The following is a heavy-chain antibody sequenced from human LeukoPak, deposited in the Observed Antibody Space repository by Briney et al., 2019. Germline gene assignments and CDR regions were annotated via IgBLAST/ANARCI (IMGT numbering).Heavy chain of an antibody. CDR3: ARTTEAHSWQTRYYSYYMDV. J-gene: IGHJ6*03. D-gene: IGHD6-13*01. V-gene: IGHV4-34*01. CDR1: GGSFSGYF. CDR2: INHSGST. Sequence: SETLSLACAVYGGSFSGYFWSWIRQPPGKGLEWIGEINHSGSTYYNPSLKSRVTISVVTSKKQFSLKLSSVTAADTAVYYCARTTEAHSWQTRYYSYYMDVWGKGTTVTVSS.